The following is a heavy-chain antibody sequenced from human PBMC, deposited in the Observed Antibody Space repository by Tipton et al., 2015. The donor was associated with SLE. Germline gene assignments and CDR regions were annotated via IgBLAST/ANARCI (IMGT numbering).Heavy chain of an antibody. V-gene: IGHV1-8*02. CDR1: GYAFTSYD. D-gene: IGHD6-13*01. J-gene: IGHJ6*02. CDR2: MNPNSGNT. Sequence: QLVQSGAEVKKPGASVKVSCKASGYAFTSYDINWVRQATGQGLEWMGWMNPNSGNTGYAQKFQGRVTMTRNTSVSTAYMELSSLRSEDTAVYYCARDGGSRYAIDMDVWGQGTTVTVSS. CDR3: ARDGGSRYAIDMDV.